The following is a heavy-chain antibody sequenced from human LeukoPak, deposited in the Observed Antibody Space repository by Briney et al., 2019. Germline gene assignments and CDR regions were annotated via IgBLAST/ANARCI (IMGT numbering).Heavy chain of an antibody. CDR1: GFTFSSYG. D-gene: IGHD3-22*01. V-gene: IGHV3-30*03. Sequence: PGGSLRLSCAASGFTFSSYGMHWVRQAPGKGLEWVAVISYDGSNKYYADSVMGRFTISKDNAENYLYLHLNSLRAEDTAVYYCARDKFAKYDNRGYYYISDAFDIWGPGTVVTVSS. CDR2: ISYDGSNK. CDR3: ARDKFAKYDNRGYYYISDAFDI. J-gene: IGHJ3*02.